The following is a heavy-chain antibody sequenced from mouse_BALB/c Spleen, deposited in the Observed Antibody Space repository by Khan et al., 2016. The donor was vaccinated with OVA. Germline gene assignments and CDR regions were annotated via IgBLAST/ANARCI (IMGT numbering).Heavy chain of an antibody. CDR3: AGGYDGYWYFDV. D-gene: IGHD2-3*01. V-gene: IGHV12-3*02. Sequence: QVQLQQSGPGLVKPSQSLFLACSITGFPITSGYYWIWIRQSPGKPLEWMGYITHSGETFYNPSLQSPISITRETSKNQFFLQLNSVNTEDTAMYYCAGGYDGYWYFDVWGAGATVTVSS. CDR1: GFPITSGYY. J-gene: IGHJ1*01. CDR2: ITHSGET.